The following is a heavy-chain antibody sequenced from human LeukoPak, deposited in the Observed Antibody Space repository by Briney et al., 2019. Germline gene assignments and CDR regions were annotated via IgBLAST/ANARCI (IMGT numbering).Heavy chain of an antibody. CDR1: GGTFSIYA. CDR2: IIPIFGIA. V-gene: IGHV1-69*13. J-gene: IGHJ5*02. D-gene: IGHD6-19*01. Sequence: ASVKVSCKASGGTFSIYAISWGRQAPGQGLEWMGGIIPIFGIANYAQKFQGRVTIPADESTSTAYMELSSLRSEDTAVYYCARDHASRWYPMAHNWFDPWGQGTLVTVSS. CDR3: ARDHASRWYPMAHNWFDP.